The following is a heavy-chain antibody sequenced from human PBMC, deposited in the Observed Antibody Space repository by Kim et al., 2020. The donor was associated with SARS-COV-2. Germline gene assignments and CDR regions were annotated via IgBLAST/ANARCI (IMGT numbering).Heavy chain of an antibody. J-gene: IGHJ4*02. Sequence: PSFKGQVTISADKSISTAYLQWSSLKASDTAMYYCARHRQVAVAGTLGDYWGQGTLVTVSS. V-gene: IGHV5-51*01. D-gene: IGHD6-19*01. CDR3: ARHRQVAVAGTLGDY.